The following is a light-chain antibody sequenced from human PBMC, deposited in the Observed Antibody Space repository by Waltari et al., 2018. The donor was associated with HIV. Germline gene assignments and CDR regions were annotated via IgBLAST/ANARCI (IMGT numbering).Light chain of an antibody. CDR1: RSVGSS. J-gene: IGKJ1*01. CDR2: GAS. V-gene: IGKV3-15*01. Sequence: EVVMTQSPATLLESPGKTANLSCRASRSVGSSLAWYQQKPGRGPSLLLYGASSRASDVPPTFSGSGAGTDFSLSISSLRSDDVGIYYCQQYSTWPLTFGRGTTVEIK. CDR3: QQYSTWPLT.